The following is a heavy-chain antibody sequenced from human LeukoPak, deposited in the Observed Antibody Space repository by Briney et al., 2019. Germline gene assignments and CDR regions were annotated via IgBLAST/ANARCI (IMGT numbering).Heavy chain of an antibody. Sequence: SETLSLTCTVSGGSISSYYWSWIRQPPGKGLEWIGYIYYSGSTNYNPSLKSRVTISVDTSKNQFSLKLSSVTAADTAVYYCASWASGNSGYYRTHDAFDIWGQGTMVTVSS. CDR3: ASWASGNSGYYRTHDAFDI. J-gene: IGHJ3*02. V-gene: IGHV4-59*01. CDR2: IYYSGST. D-gene: IGHD3-22*01. CDR1: GGSISSYY.